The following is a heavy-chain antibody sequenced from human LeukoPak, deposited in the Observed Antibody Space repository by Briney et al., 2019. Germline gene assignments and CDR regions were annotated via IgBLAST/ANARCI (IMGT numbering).Heavy chain of an antibody. CDR2: IYSDNT. J-gene: IGHJ4*02. CDR3: ARDPFGYSSSGGFDY. D-gene: IGHD6-6*01. CDR1: GFTVSSNS. V-gene: IGHV3-53*01. Sequence: HPGGSLRLSCTVSGFTVSSNSMSWVRQAPGKGPEWVSFIYSDNTHYSDSVKGRFTISRDNAKNSLYLQMNSLRAEDTAVYYCARDPFGYSSSGGFDYWGQGTLVTVSS.